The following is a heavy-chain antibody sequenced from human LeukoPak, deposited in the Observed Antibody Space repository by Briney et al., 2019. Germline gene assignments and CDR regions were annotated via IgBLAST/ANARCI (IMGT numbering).Heavy chain of an antibody. CDR2: INPSGGST. V-gene: IGHV1-46*01. Sequence: ASVKVSCKASGYTFTTYYMHWVRQAPGQGLINPSGGSTSYAQEFQGRITMTRDTSTSTIYMELSSLRSEDTAVYYCARDGRYCGSTSCRLNWFDPWGQGTLVTVSS. CDR3: ARDGRYCGSTSCRLNWFDP. D-gene: IGHD2-2*01. J-gene: IGHJ5*02. CDR1: GYTFTTYY.